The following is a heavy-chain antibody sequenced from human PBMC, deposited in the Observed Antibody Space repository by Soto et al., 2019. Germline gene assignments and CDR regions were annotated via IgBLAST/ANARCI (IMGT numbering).Heavy chain of an antibody. CDR1: GFTFSSCA. J-gene: IGHJ6*02. Sequence: EVQLLESGGGLVQPGGSLRLSCAASGFTFSSCAMSWVRQAPGKGLEWVSAISGSGGSTYYADSVKGRFTISRDNSKNTLYLQMNSLRADDTAVYYCAKGRRDIVVVPADIGLVGDYYGMAVWGQGTTVTVAS. D-gene: IGHD2-2*01. V-gene: IGHV3-23*01. CDR2: ISGSGGST. CDR3: AKGRRDIVVVPADIGLVGDYYGMAV.